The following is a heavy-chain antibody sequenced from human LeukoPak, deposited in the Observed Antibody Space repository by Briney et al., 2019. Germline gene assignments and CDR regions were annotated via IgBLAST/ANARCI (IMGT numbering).Heavy chain of an antibody. Sequence: PGRSLRLSCAASGFTFSTYGMHWVRQAPGKGLEWVAVISYDGSNKYYADSVKGRFTISRDNPKNTLYLQMNSLRAEDTAVYYCARAGGEWLLDYWGQGTLVTVSS. J-gene: IGHJ4*02. V-gene: IGHV3-30*03. CDR3: ARAGGEWLLDY. D-gene: IGHD3-3*01. CDR2: ISYDGSNK. CDR1: GFTFSTYG.